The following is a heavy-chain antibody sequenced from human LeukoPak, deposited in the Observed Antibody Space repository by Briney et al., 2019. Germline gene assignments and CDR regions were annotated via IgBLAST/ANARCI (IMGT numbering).Heavy chain of an antibody. D-gene: IGHD3-3*01. CDR3: ARESSGIDDFAFDI. CDR2: IYRDGTT. V-gene: IGHV3-53*01. CDR1: GFSVSSNY. Sequence: GGSLRLSCAASGFSVSSNYMSWVRQAPGKGLEWVSLIYRDGTTFYEDSVKGRFTISRDNSKNTLYVQMNSLRAEDTAVYYCARESSGIDDFAFDIWGQGTMVTVSS. J-gene: IGHJ3*02.